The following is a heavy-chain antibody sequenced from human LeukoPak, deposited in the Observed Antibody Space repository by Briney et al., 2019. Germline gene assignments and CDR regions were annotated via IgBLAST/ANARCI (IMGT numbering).Heavy chain of an antibody. V-gene: IGHV4-30-2*01. CDR3: AREIAARLSSPDWYFDL. CDR1: GGSISSGGYY. D-gene: IGHD6-6*01. Sequence: PSETLSLTCTVSGGSISSGGYYWSWIRQPPGKGLEWIGYIYHSGSTYYNPSLKSRVTISVDRSKNQFSLKLSSVTAADTAVYYCAREIAARLSSPDWYFDLWGRGTLVTVSS. CDR2: IYHSGST. J-gene: IGHJ2*01.